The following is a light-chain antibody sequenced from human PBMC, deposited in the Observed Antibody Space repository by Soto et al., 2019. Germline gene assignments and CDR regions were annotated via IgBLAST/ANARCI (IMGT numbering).Light chain of an antibody. CDR2: GAS. J-gene: IGKJ4*01. V-gene: IGKV1-5*01. Sequence: DIQITQSPSTLSASAGDRVTIACRAIQSISTWLAWYQQRPGKAPKLLIYGASSLESGVPSRFRGSGSGTEFTLTISRLQPDDFSTYYCQQLNSYPLTFGGGTKVEIK. CDR1: QSISTW. CDR3: QQLNSYPLT.